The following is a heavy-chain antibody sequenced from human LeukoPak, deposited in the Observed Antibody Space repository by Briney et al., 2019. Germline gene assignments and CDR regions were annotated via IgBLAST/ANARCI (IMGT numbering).Heavy chain of an antibody. V-gene: IGHV3-7*01. CDR3: ASDLGFSTFDN. J-gene: IGHJ4*02. CDR1: GFTFSFYW. CDR2: MNRDGSEI. Sequence: PGGSLRLSCAASGFTFSFYWMSWVRQAPGKGLEWVANMNRDGSEINYVDSVRGRFTISRDNAKNSLYLQMNSLRAEDTAVYFCASDLGFSTFDNWGQGTLVTVSS. D-gene: IGHD2/OR15-2a*01.